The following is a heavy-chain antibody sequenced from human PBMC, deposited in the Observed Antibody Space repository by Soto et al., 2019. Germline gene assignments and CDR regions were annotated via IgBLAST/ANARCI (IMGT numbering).Heavy chain of an antibody. CDR2: TYYRSKWYN. D-gene: IGHD3-22*01. CDR3: AKAPSSYDSSDYFDY. CDR1: GDSVSSNSAA. V-gene: IGHV6-1*01. J-gene: IGHJ4*02. Sequence: SQTLSLTCVISGDSVSSNSAAWNWIRQSPSRALEWLGRTYYRSKWYNDYAVSVKSRITINPDTSKNQFSWQLNSVTPDDTAVYYCAKAPSSYDSSDYFDYWGQGTLVTVSS.